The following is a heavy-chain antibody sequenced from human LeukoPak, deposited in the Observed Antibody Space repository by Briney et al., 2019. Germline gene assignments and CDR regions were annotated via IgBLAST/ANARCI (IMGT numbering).Heavy chain of an antibody. D-gene: IGHD4-23*01. J-gene: IGHJ4*02. CDR2: INSDGGST. V-gene: IGHV3-74*01. CDR3: ARDPPYGGNSEEADY. Sequence: GGSLRLSCAASGFTFSSYWMHWVRQAPGEGLVWVSRINSDGGSTSYADSVKGRFTISRDNAKNTLYLQMNSLRAEDTAVYYCARDPPYGGNSEEADYWGQGTLVTVSS. CDR1: GFTFSSYW.